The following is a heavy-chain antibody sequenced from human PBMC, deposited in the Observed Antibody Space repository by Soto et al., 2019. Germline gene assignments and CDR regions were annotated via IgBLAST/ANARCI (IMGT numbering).Heavy chain of an antibody. V-gene: IGHV4-34*01. J-gene: IGHJ6*02. Sequence: PSETLSLTCAVYGGSFSGYYWSWIRQPPGKGLEWIGEINHSGSTNYNPSLKSRVTISVDTSKNQFSLKLSSVTAADTAVYYCARGPLRYFDWLPYYYGMDVWGQRTTVTVSS. D-gene: IGHD3-9*01. CDR1: GGSFSGYY. CDR3: ARGPLRYFDWLPYYYGMDV. CDR2: INHSGST.